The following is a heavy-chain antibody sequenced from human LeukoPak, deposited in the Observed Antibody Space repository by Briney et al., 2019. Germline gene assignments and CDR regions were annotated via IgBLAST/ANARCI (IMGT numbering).Heavy chain of an antibody. J-gene: IGHJ4*02. CDR1: GFTFSSYS. V-gene: IGHV3-48*02. CDR3: ARDYGWSFDY. Sequence: GGSLRLSCAASGFTFSSYSMNWVRQASGKGLEWISYISSDSNRMYYADSVRGRFTISRDKAKNSLYLQMNSLRDEDSAVYYCARDYGWSFDYWGQGTLVTVSS. D-gene: IGHD2-8*01. CDR2: ISSDSNRM.